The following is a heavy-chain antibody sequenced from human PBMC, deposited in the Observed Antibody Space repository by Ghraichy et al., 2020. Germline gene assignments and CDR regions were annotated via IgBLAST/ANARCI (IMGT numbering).Heavy chain of an antibody. D-gene: IGHD6-25*01. CDR3: VKEKFTSGLFFDY. V-gene: IGHV3-64D*06. CDR2: LSSNGNST. CDR1: GFSFGSYS. J-gene: IGHJ4*02. Sequence: GGSLRLSCSASGFSFGSYSMHWVRQAPGKGLQYVSTLSSNGNSTYYVDSVKGRFTISRDISKNTLYLQMSSLRAEDTAIYYCVKEKFTSGLFFDYWGQGTVVTV.